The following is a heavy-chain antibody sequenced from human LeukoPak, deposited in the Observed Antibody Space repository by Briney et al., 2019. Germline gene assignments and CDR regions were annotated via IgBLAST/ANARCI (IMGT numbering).Heavy chain of an antibody. Sequence: ASVKVSCKASGYTFTSYYMHWVRQAPGQGLEWMGIINPSGGSTSYAQKFQGRVTMTRDTSTSTVYMELSSLRPEDTAVYYCARGVYYYDSSGHSGDYWGQGTLVTVSS. D-gene: IGHD3-22*01. V-gene: IGHV1-46*03. CDR1: GYTFTSYY. CDR3: ARGVYYYDSSGHSGDY. J-gene: IGHJ4*02. CDR2: INPSGGST.